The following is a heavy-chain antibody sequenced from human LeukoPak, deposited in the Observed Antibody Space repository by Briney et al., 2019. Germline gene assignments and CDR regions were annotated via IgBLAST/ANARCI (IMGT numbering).Heavy chain of an antibody. V-gene: IGHV1-18*01. CDR3: ARDPRRGYSYGYPDY. CDR1: GYTFTSYG. D-gene: IGHD5-18*01. J-gene: IGHJ4*02. Sequence: ASVKVSCKASGYTFTSYGISWVRQAPGQGLEWMGWISAYNGNTNYAQKLQGRVTMTTDTSTSTAYMELRSLRSDDTAVYYCARDPRRGYSYGYPDYWGQGTLVTVSS. CDR2: ISAYNGNT.